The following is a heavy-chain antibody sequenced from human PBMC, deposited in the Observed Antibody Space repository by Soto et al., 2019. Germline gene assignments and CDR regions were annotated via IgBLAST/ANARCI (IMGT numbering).Heavy chain of an antibody. CDR3: SKDGPYYDILTGYFGWFDP. CDR1: GFTFSSYA. Sequence: GGSLRLSCAASGFTFSSYAMSWVRQAPGKGLECVSAISGSGGSTYYADSVKGRFTISRDNSKNTLYLQMNSLRAEDTAVYYCSKDGPYYDILTGYFGWFDPWGQGTLVTVSS. V-gene: IGHV3-23*01. J-gene: IGHJ5*02. D-gene: IGHD3-9*01. CDR2: ISGSGGST.